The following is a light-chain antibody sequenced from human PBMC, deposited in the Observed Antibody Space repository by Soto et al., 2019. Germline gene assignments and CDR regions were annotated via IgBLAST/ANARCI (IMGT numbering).Light chain of an antibody. CDR1: QSISSW. J-gene: IGKJ1*01. V-gene: IGKV1-5*01. CDR2: DAS. Sequence: DIQVTQSPSTLSATAGDRFTTPCRASQSISSWLAWYQHKPGKAPKLLIYDASNLDSGVPSRFSGSGSGTEFSLTISNLQPDDCATYYCQQYENYWTFGQGTKVDI. CDR3: QQYENYWT.